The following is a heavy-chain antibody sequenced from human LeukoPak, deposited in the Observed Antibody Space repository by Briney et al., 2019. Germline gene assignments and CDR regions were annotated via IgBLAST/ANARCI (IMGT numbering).Heavy chain of an antibody. CDR1: GFTFSSYG. CDR3: ASRGALRFSPRALDY. CDR2: IRYDGSNK. Sequence: PGGSLRLSCAASGFTFSSYGMHWVRQAPGKGRVWVAFIRYDGSNKYYADSVKGRFTICRDNSKNTLYLQMNSLRAEDTAVYYCASRGALRFSPRALDYWGQGTLVTVSS. D-gene: IGHD3-3*01. J-gene: IGHJ4*02. V-gene: IGHV3-30*02.